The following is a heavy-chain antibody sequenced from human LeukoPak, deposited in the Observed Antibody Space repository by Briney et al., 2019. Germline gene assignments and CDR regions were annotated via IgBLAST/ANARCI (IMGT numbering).Heavy chain of an antibody. CDR3: ARDRGGSYSYYYYYGMDV. CDR1: GYSISSGYY. D-gene: IGHD1-26*01. CDR2: IYHSGST. V-gene: IGHV4-38-2*02. J-gene: IGHJ6*02. Sequence: SETLSLTCTVSGYSISSGYYWGWIRQPPGKGLEWIGSIYHSGSTYYNPSLKSRVTISVDTSKNQFSLKLSSVTAADTAVYYCARDRGGSYSYYYYYGMDVWGQGTTVTVSS.